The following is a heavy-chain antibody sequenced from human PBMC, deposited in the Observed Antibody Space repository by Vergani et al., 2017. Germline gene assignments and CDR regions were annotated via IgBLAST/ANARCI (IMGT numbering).Heavy chain of an antibody. CDR3: ARAITMVRGVITYMDV. Sequence: QVQLVQSGAEVKKPGASVKVSCKASGYTFTGYYMHWVRQAPGQGLEWMGWINPNSGGTNYAQKFQGRVTMTRDTSISTAYMELSRLRSDDTAVYYCARAITMVRGVITYMDVWGKGTTVTVSS. V-gene: IGHV1-2*02. CDR2: INPNSGGT. D-gene: IGHD3-10*01. CDR1: GYTFTGYY. J-gene: IGHJ6*03.